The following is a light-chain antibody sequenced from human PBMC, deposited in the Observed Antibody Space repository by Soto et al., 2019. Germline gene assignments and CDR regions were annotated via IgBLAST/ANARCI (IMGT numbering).Light chain of an antibody. CDR3: QQYGGSTRT. Sequence: DIVLTQSPGTLSLSPGEKATLSCRASQSVTSNYLAWYQQKPGQAPRLLINGASSRATGVPDRITGSGSGTDFTLSISRLEPEDFAVYYCQQYGGSTRTFGQGTKVDIK. CDR1: QSVTSNY. CDR2: GAS. J-gene: IGKJ1*01. V-gene: IGKV3-20*01.